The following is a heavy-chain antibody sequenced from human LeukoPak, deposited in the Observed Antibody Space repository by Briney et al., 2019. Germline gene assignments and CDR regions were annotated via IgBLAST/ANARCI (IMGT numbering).Heavy chain of an antibody. J-gene: IGHJ5*02. V-gene: IGHV4-38-2*02. Sequence: TSETLSLTCTVSGYSISSGSYWGWIRQPPGKGLEWIGSIHHSGSIYNNPSLKSRVTISVDTSKSQFSLKLSSVTAADTAVYYCARHWTGYSSGWYGFDPWGQGTLVTVSS. CDR2: IHHSGSI. CDR1: GYSISSGSY. CDR3: ARHWTGYSSGWYGFDP. D-gene: IGHD6-19*01.